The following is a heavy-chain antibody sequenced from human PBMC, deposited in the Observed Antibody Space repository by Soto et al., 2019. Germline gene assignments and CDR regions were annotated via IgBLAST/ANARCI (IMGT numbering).Heavy chain of an antibody. CDR1: RGSVNTGTYN. CDR3: TRGGDAYKNGH. D-gene: IGHD2-21*01. J-gene: IGHJ4*02. CDR2: IHYSGST. V-gene: IGHV4-61*01. Sequence: SATRSLTCTVPRGSVNTGTYNWSWIRQPPGKELEWIGFIHYSGSTNYNPSLKSRVTMSVDTSKNQFSLKLTSVNAADTAVYYCTRGGDAYKNGHWGQGTLVTVS.